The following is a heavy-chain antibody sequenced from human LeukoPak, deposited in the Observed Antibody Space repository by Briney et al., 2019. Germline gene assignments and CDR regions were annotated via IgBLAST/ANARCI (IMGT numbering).Heavy chain of an antibody. CDR1: GGSISSSYY. CDR2: IYYSGST. J-gene: IGHJ4*02. Sequence: PSETLSLTCTVSGGSISSSYYWGWIRQPPGKGLEWIGSIYYSGSTYYNPSLKSRVTISVDTSKNQFSLKLSSVTAADTAVFYCARHSSGWLFDYWGQGTLVTVSS. D-gene: IGHD6-19*01. V-gene: IGHV4-39*01. CDR3: ARHSSGWLFDY.